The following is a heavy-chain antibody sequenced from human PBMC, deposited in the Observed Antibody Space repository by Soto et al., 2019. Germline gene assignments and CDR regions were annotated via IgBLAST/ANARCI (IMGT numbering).Heavy chain of an antibody. CDR2: IYYSGST. D-gene: IGHD6-19*01. CDR1: GGSISSYY. CDR3: ARIAMAGVLGGFDP. V-gene: IGHV4-59*01. J-gene: IGHJ5*02. Sequence: SETLSLTCTVSGGSISSYYWSWIRQPPGKGLEWIGYIYYSGSTNYNPSLKSRVTISVDTSKNQFSLKLSSVTAADTAVYYCARIAMAGVLGGFDPWGQGTLVTVSS.